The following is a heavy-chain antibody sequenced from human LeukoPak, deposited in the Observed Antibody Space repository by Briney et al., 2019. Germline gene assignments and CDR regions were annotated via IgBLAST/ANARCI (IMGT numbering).Heavy chain of an antibody. CDR1: GFTFSSYA. J-gene: IGHJ6*03. CDR2: ISGSGGST. V-gene: IGHV3-23*01. CDR3: AKPSWSLRTYYYYYMDV. D-gene: IGHD1-26*01. Sequence: PGGSLRLSCAASGFTFSSYAMSWVRQAPGKGLEWVSAISGSGGSTYYADSVKGRFTISRDNSKNTLYLQMNSLRAEDTAVYYCAKPSWSLRTYYYYYMDVWGKGTTVTVSS.